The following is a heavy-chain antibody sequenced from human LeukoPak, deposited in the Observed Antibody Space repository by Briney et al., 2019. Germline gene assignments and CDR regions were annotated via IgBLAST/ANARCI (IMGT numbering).Heavy chain of an antibody. CDR3: AKDTLYDNSGY. CDR2: ISGSGGST. D-gene: IGHD3-22*01. Sequence: GGSLRLSCAASGFTFSSYAMSWVRQAPGKGLEWASAISGSGGSTYYADSVKGRFTISRDNSKNTLYLQMNSLRAEDTAIYYCAKDTLYDNSGYWGQGTLVTVSS. V-gene: IGHV3-23*01. J-gene: IGHJ4*02. CDR1: GFTFSSYA.